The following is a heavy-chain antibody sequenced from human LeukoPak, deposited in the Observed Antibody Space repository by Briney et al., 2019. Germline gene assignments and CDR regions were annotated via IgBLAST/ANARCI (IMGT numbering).Heavy chain of an antibody. CDR3: ANLDYGDYSSDY. CDR1: GFTFSSYA. D-gene: IGHD4-17*01. Sequence: GGSLRLSCAASGFTFSSYAMSWVRQAPGKGLEWVSAITGSGGSTYYADSVKGRFTISRDNSKNTLYLQMNSLRAEDTAVYYCANLDYGDYSSDYWGQGTLVTVSS. J-gene: IGHJ4*02. CDR2: ITGSGGST. V-gene: IGHV3-23*01.